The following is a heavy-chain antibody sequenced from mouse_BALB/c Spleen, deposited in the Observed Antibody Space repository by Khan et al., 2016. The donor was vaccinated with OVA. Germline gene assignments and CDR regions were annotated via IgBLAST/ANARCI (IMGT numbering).Heavy chain of an antibody. CDR1: GYSLTLYY. J-gene: IGHJ3*01. D-gene: IGHD2-14*01. CDR2: VNPNTGAT. Sequence: IQLVQSGPDLVKPGASVKISCKASGYSLTLYYISWVSQTQGKSLEWMGGVNPNTGATDHNPELKVMAIFTVNKSSITAYMELPGLTSEDSAVYYCARGYDFFAHWGQGTLVTVSA. V-gene: IGHV1-26*01. CDR3: ARGYDFFAH.